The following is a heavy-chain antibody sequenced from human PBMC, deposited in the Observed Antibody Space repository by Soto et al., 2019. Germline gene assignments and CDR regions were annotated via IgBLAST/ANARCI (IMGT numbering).Heavy chain of an antibody. D-gene: IGHD3-3*02. V-gene: IGHV3-30-3*01. CDR2: ISYDGSNK. CDR3: ARDSIEMVRWALPSLYYGMDV. CDR1: GFTFSSYA. Sequence: PGGSLRLSCAASGFTFSSYAMHWVRQAPGKGLEWVAVISYDGSNKYYADSVKGRFTISSDNSKNTLYLQMNSLRTEDTAVYYCARDSIEMVRWALPSLYYGMDVWGQGTTVTVSS. J-gene: IGHJ6*02.